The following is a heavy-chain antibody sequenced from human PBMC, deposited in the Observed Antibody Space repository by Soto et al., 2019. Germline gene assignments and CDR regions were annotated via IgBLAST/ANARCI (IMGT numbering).Heavy chain of an antibody. V-gene: IGHV1-3*01. Sequence: ASVKVSCKASGYTFTNYAIHWVRQGPGQRLEWMGWINAGNGKTKYSQKFQGRVTITRDTSASTAYMELSSLRSEDTAVYYCARDGAVAGDTNFDYWGQGTLVTVSS. CDR3: ARDGAVAGDTNFDY. CDR2: INAGNGKT. J-gene: IGHJ4*02. CDR1: GYTFTNYA. D-gene: IGHD6-19*01.